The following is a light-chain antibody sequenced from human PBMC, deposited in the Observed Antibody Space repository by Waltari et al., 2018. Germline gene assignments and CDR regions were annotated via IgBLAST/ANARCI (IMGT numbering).Light chain of an antibody. CDR3: QQYGSDLRT. J-gene: IGKJ1*01. CDR2: GAS. Sequence: EIVLTQSPGTLSLSPGERATLSCRASQSVSSSYLAWYQQKPGQAPRLLIYGASSRATGIPDRFSGSGSGTDFTLTISRLEPEDFAVYYCQQYGSDLRTFGQGTKVEIK. CDR1: QSVSSSY. V-gene: IGKV3-20*01.